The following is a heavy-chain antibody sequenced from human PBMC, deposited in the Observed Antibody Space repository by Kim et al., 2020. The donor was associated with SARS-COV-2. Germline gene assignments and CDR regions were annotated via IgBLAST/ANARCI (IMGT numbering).Heavy chain of an antibody. J-gene: IGHJ4*02. D-gene: IGHD3-10*01. CDR3: TTDVRITMVRGVLIYFDY. Sequence: KGRFTISRDDSKNTLYLQMNSLKTEDTAVYYCTTDVRITMVRGVLIYFDYWGQGTLVTVSS. V-gene: IGHV3-15*01.